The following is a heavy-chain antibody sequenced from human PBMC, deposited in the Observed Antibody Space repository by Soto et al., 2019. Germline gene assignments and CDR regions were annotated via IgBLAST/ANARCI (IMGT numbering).Heavy chain of an antibody. CDR1: GDYISSYH. Sequence: KTSETLSLTCTVSGDYISSYHWSWIRQPPGKGLEWIGYIYYSGSTNYNPSLKSRVTISVDTSKNQFSLKLSSVTAADTAVYYCARGPVAAAGNRLDPWGQGTLVTVSS. CDR3: ARGPVAAAGNRLDP. CDR2: IYYSGST. J-gene: IGHJ5*02. D-gene: IGHD6-13*01. V-gene: IGHV4-59*01.